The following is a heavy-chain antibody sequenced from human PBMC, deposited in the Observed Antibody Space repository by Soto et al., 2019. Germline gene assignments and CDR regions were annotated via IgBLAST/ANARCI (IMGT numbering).Heavy chain of an antibody. J-gene: IGHJ4*02. CDR2: IIVSGGST. V-gene: IGHV3-23*01. D-gene: IGHD5-18*01. CDR1: GFTFSSYA. Sequence: PXGSLRLSCAASGFTFSSYAMSWVRQAPGKGLEWVSAIIVSGGSTYYADSVKGRFTISRDNSKNTLYLQMNSLRAEDTAVYYCAKGSTAMVIAIDYWRQGTLVTVSS. CDR3: AKGSTAMVIAIDY.